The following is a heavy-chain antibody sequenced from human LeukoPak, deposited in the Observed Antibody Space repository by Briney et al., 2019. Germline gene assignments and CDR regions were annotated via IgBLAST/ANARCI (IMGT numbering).Heavy chain of an antibody. J-gene: IGHJ4*02. V-gene: IGHV3-30*04. D-gene: IGHD5-24*01. CDR2: ISYDGSNK. Sequence: PGRSLRLSCAASGFTFSNYAIHWVRQAPGKGLEWVAVISYDGSNKYYADSVKGRFTISRDNSKNTLYLQMNSLRTEDTAVYYCARRSRDGWYCDYWGQGTLVTVSS. CDR3: ARRSRDGWYCDY. CDR1: GFTFSNYA.